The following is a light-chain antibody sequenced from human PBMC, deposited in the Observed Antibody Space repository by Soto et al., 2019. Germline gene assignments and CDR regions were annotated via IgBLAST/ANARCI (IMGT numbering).Light chain of an antibody. CDR1: QGISVY. CDR3: QKYNSAPLT. V-gene: IGKV1-27*01. Sequence: DIPMTQSPSSLSASLGDRVTITCRASQGISVYLAWFQQKPGKVPKLLIYAASTLQSGVPSRFSGSGSGTDFTLNISSLQPEDVATYYCQKYNSAPLTFGGGTKVEIK. J-gene: IGKJ4*01. CDR2: AAS.